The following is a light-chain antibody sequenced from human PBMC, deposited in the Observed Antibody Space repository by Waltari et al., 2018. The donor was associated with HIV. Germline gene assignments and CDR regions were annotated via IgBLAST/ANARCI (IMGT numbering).Light chain of an antibody. J-gene: IGKJ5*01. Sequence: EVVLTQSPGPLSLSPGERATLSCRASQRVSSTFLAWYQQTPGQAPRLLIYAASSRATGIPDRFSGSGSGTDFTLTISRLEPEDFAVYYCQQYGGSPPVTFGQGTRLEIK. CDR2: AAS. V-gene: IGKV3-20*01. CDR1: QRVSSTF. CDR3: QQYGGSPPVT.